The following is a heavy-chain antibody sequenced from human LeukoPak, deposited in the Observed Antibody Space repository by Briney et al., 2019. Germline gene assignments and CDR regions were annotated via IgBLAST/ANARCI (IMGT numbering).Heavy chain of an antibody. Sequence: PGGSLTLSCAASGFTYSSYRMHWVRHAPGKGLELVAFIRYDGSNKYYADSVKGRFTISRDNSKNTLYLQMNSLRAEDTAVNYCLRGLAKYDLDYWGQGTLVTVSP. CDR1: GFTYSSYR. J-gene: IGHJ4*02. CDR3: LRGLAKYDLDY. V-gene: IGHV3-30*02. CDR2: IRYDGSNK. D-gene: IGHD3-3*01.